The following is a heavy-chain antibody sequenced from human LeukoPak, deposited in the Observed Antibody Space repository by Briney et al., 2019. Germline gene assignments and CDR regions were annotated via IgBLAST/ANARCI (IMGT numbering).Heavy chain of an antibody. J-gene: IGHJ1*01. D-gene: IGHD3-3*01. CDR3: TTDLRL. CDR2: IKSKTDGGTT. CDR1: AFTFNLAY. V-gene: IGHV3-15*01. Sequence: GGSLRLSCAPAAFTFNLAYMTWARQAPGKGLEWFARIKSKTDGGTTYYAAPVKGRFTISRDDSQNTLYLQMNSLKIEDTALYYCTTDLRLWGQGTLVTVSS.